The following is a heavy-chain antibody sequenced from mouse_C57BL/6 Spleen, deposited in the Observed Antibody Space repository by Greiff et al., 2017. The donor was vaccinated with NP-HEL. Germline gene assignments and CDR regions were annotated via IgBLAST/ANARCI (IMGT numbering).Heavy chain of an antibody. Sequence: QVQLQQSGAELARPGASVKLSCKASGYTFTSYGISWVKQRTGQGLEWIGEIYPRSGHTYYNEKFKGKATLTADKSSSTAYMEFRSLTAEDSAVYVCAREGYGSSWYFDVWGTGTTVTVSS. CDR2: IYPRSGHT. CDR3: AREGYGSSWYFDV. D-gene: IGHD1-1*01. CDR1: GYTFTSYG. V-gene: IGHV1-81*01. J-gene: IGHJ1*03.